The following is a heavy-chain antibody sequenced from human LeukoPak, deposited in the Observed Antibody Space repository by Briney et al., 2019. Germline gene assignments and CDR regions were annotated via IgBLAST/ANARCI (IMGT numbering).Heavy chain of an antibody. CDR1: GGSISSSSYY. V-gene: IGHV4-61*05. J-gene: IGHJ4*02. D-gene: IGHD3-22*01. Sequence: SETLSLTCTVSGGSISSSSYYWGWIRQPPGKGLEWIGYIYYSGSTNYNPSLKSRVTISVDTSKNQFSLKLSSVTAADTAVYYCASQDYYDSSGYDYWGQGTLVTVSS. CDR2: IYYSGST. CDR3: ASQDYYDSSGYDY.